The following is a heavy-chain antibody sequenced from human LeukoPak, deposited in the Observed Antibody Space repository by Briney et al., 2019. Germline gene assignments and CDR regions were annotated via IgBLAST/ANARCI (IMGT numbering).Heavy chain of an antibody. CDR1: GFIFDDYA. CDR2: VNWNSGAI. D-gene: IGHD5-18*01. V-gene: IGHV3-9*01. Sequence: GGSLRLSCGGSGFIFDDYAMHWVRQAPGKGLEWVSGVNWNSGAIDYAESVKGRFTISRDNAKNSLYLQMNSLRTEDTALYFCARDRAYSYGYTYFDLWGRGTLVTVSS. J-gene: IGHJ2*01. CDR3: ARDRAYSYGYTYFDL.